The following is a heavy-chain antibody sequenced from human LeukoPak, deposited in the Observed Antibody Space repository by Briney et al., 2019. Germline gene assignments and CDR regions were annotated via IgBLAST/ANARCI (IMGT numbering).Heavy chain of an antibody. Sequence: GGSLRLSCAASGFTFSSYSMNWVRQAPGKGLEWVSSISSSSSYIYYADSVKGRFTISRDNAKNSLYLQMNSLRAEDTAVYYCARVPPGPETEGLAGGWGQGTLVTVSS. V-gene: IGHV3-21*01. CDR3: ARVPPGPETEGLAGG. D-gene: IGHD1-14*01. CDR1: GFTFSSYS. J-gene: IGHJ4*02. CDR2: ISSSSSYI.